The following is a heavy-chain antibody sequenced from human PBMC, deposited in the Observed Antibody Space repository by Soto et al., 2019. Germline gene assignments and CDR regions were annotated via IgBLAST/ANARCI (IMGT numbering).Heavy chain of an antibody. CDR1: GGSFSGYY. D-gene: IGHD3-22*01. J-gene: IGHJ4*02. CDR2: INHSGST. Sequence: QVQLQQWGAGLLKPSETLSLTCAVYGGSFSGYYWSWIRQPPGKGLEWIGEINHSGSTNYNPSLKSRVTISVDTSKNQFSLKLSSVTAADTAVYYCARGIRYYDSSGYYYFDYWGQGTLVTVSS. V-gene: IGHV4-34*01. CDR3: ARGIRYYDSSGYYYFDY.